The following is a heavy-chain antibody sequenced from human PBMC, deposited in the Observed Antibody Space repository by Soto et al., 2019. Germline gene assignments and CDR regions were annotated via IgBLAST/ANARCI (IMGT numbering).Heavy chain of an antibody. CDR3: ARDPGGTGREAFDN. CDR2: IWYDGSNK. D-gene: IGHD3-9*01. J-gene: IGHJ3*02. V-gene: IGHV3-33*01. CDR1: GFTFSSYG. Sequence: QVQLVESGGGVVQPGRSLRLSCAASGFTFSSYGMHWVRQAPGKGLEWVAVIWYDGSNKDYADSVKGRFTISRDNSKKTVYLQMDSLRAEDTAVYYCARDPGGTGREAFDNWGQGTMVPVSS.